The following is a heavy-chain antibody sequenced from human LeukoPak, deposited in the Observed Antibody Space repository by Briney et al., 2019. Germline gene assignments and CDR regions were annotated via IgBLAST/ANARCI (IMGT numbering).Heavy chain of an antibody. CDR3: ARVSEAVTAYFDY. Sequence: SGGSLRLSCAASGFTFSSYGMHWVRQAPGKGLEWVAVIWYDGSNKYYADCVKSRFTISRDNSKNTLYLQMSSLSAEDTAVYCCARVSEAVTAYFDYWGQGTLVTVSS. CDR2: IWYDGSNK. J-gene: IGHJ4*02. CDR1: GFTFSSYG. D-gene: IGHD2-21*02. V-gene: IGHV3-33*01.